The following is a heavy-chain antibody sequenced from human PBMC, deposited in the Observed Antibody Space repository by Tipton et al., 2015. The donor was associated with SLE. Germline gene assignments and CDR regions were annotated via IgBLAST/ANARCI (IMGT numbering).Heavy chain of an antibody. Sequence: TLSLTCTVSGGSISSYYWSWIRQPSGKGLEWIGYIYYSGSTNYNPSLKSRVTISVDTSKNQFSLKLSSVTAADTAVYYCAGMFGHYYYYGMDVWGQGTTVTVSS. CDR3: AGMFGHYYYYGMDV. CDR1: GGSISSYY. J-gene: IGHJ6*02. V-gene: IGHV4-59*01. CDR2: IYYSGST. D-gene: IGHD3-10*02.